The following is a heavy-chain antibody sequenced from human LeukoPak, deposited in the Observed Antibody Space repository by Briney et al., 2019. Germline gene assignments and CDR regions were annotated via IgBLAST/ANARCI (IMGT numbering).Heavy chain of an antibody. Sequence: GGSLRLSCAASGFTFSDYYMSWIRQAPGKGLEWVSAISGSGGSTYYADSVKGRFTISRDNSKNTLYLQMNSLRAEDTAVYYCAKDYSSSWYYFDYWGQGTLVTVSS. CDR1: GFTFSDYY. CDR2: ISGSGGST. J-gene: IGHJ4*02. CDR3: AKDYSSSWYYFDY. V-gene: IGHV3-23*01. D-gene: IGHD6-13*01.